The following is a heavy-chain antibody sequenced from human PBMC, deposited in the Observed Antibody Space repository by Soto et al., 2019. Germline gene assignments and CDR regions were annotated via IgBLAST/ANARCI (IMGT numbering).Heavy chain of an antibody. Sequence: WASVKVSCKASGYTFTSYYMHWVRQAPGQGLEWMGIINPSGGSTSYAQKFQGRVTMTRDTSTSTVYMELSSLRSEDTAVYYCARGSRGYSYGNYYYYGMDVWGQGTTVTVSS. V-gene: IGHV1-46*01. CDR1: GYTFTSYY. CDR3: ARGSRGYSYGNYYYYGMDV. D-gene: IGHD5-18*01. CDR2: INPSGGST. J-gene: IGHJ6*02.